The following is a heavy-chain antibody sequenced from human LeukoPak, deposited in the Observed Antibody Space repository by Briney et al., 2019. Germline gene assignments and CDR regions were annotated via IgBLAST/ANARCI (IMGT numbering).Heavy chain of an antibody. CDR2: ISYDGSNK. Sequence: PGGSLRLSCAASGFTFSSYAMHWVRQAPGKGLEWVAVISYDGSNKYYADSVKGRFTISRDNSKNTLYLQMNSLRAEDTAVYYCARGETYYYHGMDVWGQGTTVTVSS. V-gene: IGHV3-30*04. CDR3: ARGETYYYHGMDV. J-gene: IGHJ6*02. CDR1: GFTFSSYA.